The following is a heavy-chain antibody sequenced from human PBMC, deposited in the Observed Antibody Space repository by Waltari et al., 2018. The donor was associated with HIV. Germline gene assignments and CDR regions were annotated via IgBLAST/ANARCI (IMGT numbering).Heavy chain of an antibody. CDR1: GFSVSNHW. Sequence: VQLVESGGGSIKTGGSLRLSCAASGFSVSNHWMDWVRQGPGKGLVWVASNNSDGRSRNDADAVKGRFVISRDNARNTVYLQLNSLRVEDTAMYFCARASHYIEFSTFDGDYYFDVWGRGTRVAVSS. CDR2: NNSDGRSR. D-gene: IGHD2-15*01. CDR3: ARASHYIEFSTFDGDYYFDV. J-gene: IGHJ4*02. V-gene: IGHV3-74*01.